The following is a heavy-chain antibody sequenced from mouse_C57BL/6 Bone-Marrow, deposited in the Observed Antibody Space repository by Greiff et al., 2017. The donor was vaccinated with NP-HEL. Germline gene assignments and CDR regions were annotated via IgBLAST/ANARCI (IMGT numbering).Heavy chain of an antibody. CDR2: IYPGDGDT. Sequence: VQLQQSGPELVKPGASVKISCKASGYAFSSSWMNWVKQRPGKGLEWIGRIYPGDGDTNYNGKFKGKATLTADKSSSTAYVQLSSLTSEDSAVYFCARPVYYGYDGFAYWGQGTLVTVSA. CDR3: ARPVYYGYDGFAY. D-gene: IGHD2-2*01. CDR1: GYAFSSSW. V-gene: IGHV1-82*01. J-gene: IGHJ3*01.